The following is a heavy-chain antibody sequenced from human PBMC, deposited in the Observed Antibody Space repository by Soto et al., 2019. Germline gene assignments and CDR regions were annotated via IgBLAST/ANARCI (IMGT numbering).Heavy chain of an antibody. J-gene: IGHJ6*02. D-gene: IGHD6-6*01. V-gene: IGHV3-33*01. CDR2: IWYDGSNK. Sequence: VGSLRLSCAASGFTFSSYGMHWVRQAPGKGLEWVAVIWYDGSNKYYADSVKGRFTISRDNSKNTLYLQMNSLRAEDTAVYYCARVEGASIAARRGYYGMDVWGQGTTVTVSS. CDR3: ARVEGASIAARRGYYGMDV. CDR1: GFTFSSYG.